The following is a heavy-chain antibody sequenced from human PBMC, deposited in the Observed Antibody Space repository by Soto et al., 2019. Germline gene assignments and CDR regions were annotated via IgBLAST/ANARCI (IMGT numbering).Heavy chain of an antibody. CDR2: IDPSDSYT. J-gene: IGHJ5*02. Sequence: PGESLKISCKGSGYSFTSYWNSWVRQMPGKGLEWMGRIDPSDSYTNYSPSFQGHVTISADKSISTAYLQWSSLEASVTAMYCCARSPSIAARINWFDPWGQGTLVTVSS. V-gene: IGHV5-10-1*01. CDR1: GYSFTSYW. CDR3: ARSPSIAARINWFDP. D-gene: IGHD6-6*01.